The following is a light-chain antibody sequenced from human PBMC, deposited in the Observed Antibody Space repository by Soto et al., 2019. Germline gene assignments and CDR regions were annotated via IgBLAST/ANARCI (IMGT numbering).Light chain of an antibody. CDR2: DAS. Sequence: DIPMTQSPSTLSASVGDRVTITCRASQTISRQLAWYQQNPGKAPKVLIYDASNLESGVPSRFSGSGSGTEFTLTISSLQPDDFATYYCQQYNSYKSFGQGTKVEIK. CDR3: QQYNSYKS. V-gene: IGKV1-5*01. CDR1: QTISRQ. J-gene: IGKJ1*01.